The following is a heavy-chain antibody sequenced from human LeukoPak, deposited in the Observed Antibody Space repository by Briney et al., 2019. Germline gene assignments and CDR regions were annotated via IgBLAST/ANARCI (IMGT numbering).Heavy chain of an antibody. J-gene: IGHJ6*02. CDR2: ISSIWCST. Sequence: HPGGSLRLSCAASGFTFSSYAMDWVRQAPGKGLEYVSAISSIWCSTYYANSVKGRFTISRDNSKNTLYLQLGCRGAEDMAVYYCARSLRGVIITEYYYYGMDVWGQGTTVTVSS. CDR3: ARSLRGVIITEYYYYGMDV. D-gene: IGHD3-10*01. CDR1: GFTFSSYA. V-gene: IGHV3-64*01.